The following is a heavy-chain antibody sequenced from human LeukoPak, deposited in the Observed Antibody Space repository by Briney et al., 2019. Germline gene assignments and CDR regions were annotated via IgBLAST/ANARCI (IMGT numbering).Heavy chain of an antibody. J-gene: IGHJ4*02. D-gene: IGHD2-2*01. Sequence: PGGSLRLSCAASGFTFSSYAMSWVGQAPGKGLEWVSAISGSGGSTYYADSVKGGLTISRENSKKTLYLQMNTLRAEDTAVYYCAKDGSCSSTSCYYGYWGQGTLVTVSS. CDR1: GFTFSSYA. CDR2: ISGSGGST. CDR3: AKDGSCSSTSCYYGY. V-gene: IGHV3-23*01.